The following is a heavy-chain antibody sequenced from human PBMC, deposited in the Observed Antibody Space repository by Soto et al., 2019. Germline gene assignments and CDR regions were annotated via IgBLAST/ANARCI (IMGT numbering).Heavy chain of an antibody. V-gene: IGHV5-51*01. CDR2: IYPRDSDT. CDR3: ARTSGDYFYYLDY. J-gene: IGHJ4*02. Sequence: GESLKISCQTSGYSFNAFWIGWVRQVPGKDLEWMGIIYPRDSDTKYSPSFEGQVTISVDRSTTTYLQWNSLKASDTATYFCARTSGDYFYYLDYWGQGTLVTVSS. CDR1: GYSFNAFW. D-gene: IGHD1-26*01.